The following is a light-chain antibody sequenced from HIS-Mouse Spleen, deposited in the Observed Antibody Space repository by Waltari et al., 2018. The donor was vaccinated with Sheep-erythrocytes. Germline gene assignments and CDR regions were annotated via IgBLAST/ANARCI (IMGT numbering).Light chain of an antibody. CDR1: RSDVGGYNY. J-gene: IGLJ1*01. Sequence: QSALTQPRSGPGPPGQSVTIPCPGTRSDVGGYNYVSWYQQHPGKTPKLMIYDVSKRPSGVPDRFSGSKSGNTASLTISGLQAEDEADYYCCSYAGSYNHVFATGTKVTVL. V-gene: IGLV2-11*01. CDR3: CSYAGSYNHV. CDR2: DVS.